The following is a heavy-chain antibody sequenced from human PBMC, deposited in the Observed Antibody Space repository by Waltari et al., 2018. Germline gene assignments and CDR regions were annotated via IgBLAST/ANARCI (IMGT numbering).Heavy chain of an antibody. CDR2: ISRSGSTI. V-gene: IGHV3-48*03. CDR3: ARAGYSGYDYYYGMDV. D-gene: IGHD5-12*01. J-gene: IGHJ6*02. CDR1: GFTFSSYE. Sequence: EVQLVESGGGLVQPGGSLRLSCAASGFTFSSYEMNWVRQAPGKGLEWVSYISRSGSTIYYADSVKGRFTISRDNAKNSLYLQMNSLRAEDTAVYYCARAGYSGYDYYYGMDVWGQGTTVTVSS.